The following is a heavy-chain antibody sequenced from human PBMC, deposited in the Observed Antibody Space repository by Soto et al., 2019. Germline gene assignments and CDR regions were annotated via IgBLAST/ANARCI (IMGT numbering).Heavy chain of an antibody. CDR2: INWNGGST. CDR1: GFTFDDYG. J-gene: IGHJ4*02. D-gene: IGHD3-16*01. CDR3: ARSQGGSNYFDY. Sequence: SGGSLRLSCAASGFTFDDYGMSWVRQAPGKGLKWVSGINWNGGSTGYAVSVKGRFIISRDNAKNSLYLKMNSLRVEDTALYDCARSQGGSNYFDYWGQGTLVTVSS. V-gene: IGHV3-20*01.